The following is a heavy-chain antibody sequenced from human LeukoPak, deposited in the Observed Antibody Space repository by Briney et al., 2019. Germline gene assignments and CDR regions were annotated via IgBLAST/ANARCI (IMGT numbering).Heavy chain of an antibody. D-gene: IGHD3-10*01. V-gene: IGHV1-2*02. CDR2: INPNSGGT. CDR1: GYTFTGYY. CDR3: ARGVYGSGSYYGY. Sequence: ASVKVSCKASGYTFTGYYMHWVRQAPGQGLEWMGWINPNSGGTNYAQKFQGRVTMTRDTSISTAYMELSRLRSDGTAVYYCARGVYGSGSYYGYWGQGTLVTVSS. J-gene: IGHJ4*02.